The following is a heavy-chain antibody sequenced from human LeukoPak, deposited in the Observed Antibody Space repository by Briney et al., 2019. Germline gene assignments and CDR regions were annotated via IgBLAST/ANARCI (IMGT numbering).Heavy chain of an antibody. Sequence: GGSLRLSCAASGFIFSSYNMNWVRRAPGKGLEWVATIWYDGSNKYYADSVKGRFTISRDNSKNTLYLQMNSLRAADTAVYYCARYNRNLLADYWGQGALVTVSS. CDR2: IWYDGSNK. CDR1: GFIFSSYN. V-gene: IGHV3-33*08. D-gene: IGHD1-14*01. CDR3: ARYNRNLLADY. J-gene: IGHJ4*02.